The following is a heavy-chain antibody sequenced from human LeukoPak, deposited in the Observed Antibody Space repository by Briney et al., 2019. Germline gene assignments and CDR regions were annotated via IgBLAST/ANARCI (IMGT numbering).Heavy chain of an antibody. CDR3: ASGPESYCSGGSCPLNFDY. J-gene: IGHJ4*02. Sequence: ASVKVSCKASGYTFTSYDSSWVRQATGQGLEWVGWMNPNSGNTGYAQKFQGRVTMTRNTSISTAYMELSSLRSEDTAVYYCASGPESYCSGGSCPLNFDYWGQGTLVTVSS. CDR1: GYTFTSYD. CDR2: MNPNSGNT. D-gene: IGHD2-15*01. V-gene: IGHV1-8*01.